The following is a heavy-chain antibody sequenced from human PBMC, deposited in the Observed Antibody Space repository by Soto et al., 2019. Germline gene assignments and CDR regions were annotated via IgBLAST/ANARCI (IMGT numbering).Heavy chain of an antibody. V-gene: IGHV2-5*02. D-gene: IGHD2-15*01. CDR2: IYWDDDK. CDR1: GFSLTTSGVG. J-gene: IGHJ4*02. Sequence: SGPTLVNPTQTLTLTCTFSGFSLTTSGVGVGWVRQPPGQALEWLALIYWDDDKIYSPSLKSRLTITKDTSKNQVVLTMTNMEPVDTATYNCAHRQDIVVVFFSMIRLRATYILYSCQATLVTVSS. CDR3: AHRQDIVVVFFSMIRLRATYILY.